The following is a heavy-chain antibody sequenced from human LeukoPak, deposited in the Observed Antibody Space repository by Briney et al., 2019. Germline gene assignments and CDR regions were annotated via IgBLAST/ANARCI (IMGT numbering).Heavy chain of an antibody. J-gene: IGHJ3*02. CDR1: GFTFSSYG. D-gene: IGHD4-17*01. Sequence: AGGSLRLSCAASGFTFSSYGVHWVRQAPGKGLEWVAVISYDGSNKYYADSVRGRFTISRDNSKNTLYLQMNSLRAEDTAVYYCAKLDYGDYVEAFHIWGQGTMVTVSS. CDR2: ISYDGSNK. V-gene: IGHV3-30*18. CDR3: AKLDYGDYVEAFHI.